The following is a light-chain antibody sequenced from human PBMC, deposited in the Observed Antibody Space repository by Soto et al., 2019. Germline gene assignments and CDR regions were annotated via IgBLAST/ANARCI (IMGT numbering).Light chain of an antibody. CDR1: SSDVGGYNY. J-gene: IGLJ1*01. V-gene: IGLV2-14*01. Sequence: QSALTQPASVSGSPAQSITISCTGTSSDVGGYNYVSWYQQHPGKAPKLMIYDVSNRRSGVSNRFSGSKSGNTASLTISGLQSEDEADYYCSSYTSSSTYVFGTGTKLTVL. CDR3: SSYTSSSTYV. CDR2: DVS.